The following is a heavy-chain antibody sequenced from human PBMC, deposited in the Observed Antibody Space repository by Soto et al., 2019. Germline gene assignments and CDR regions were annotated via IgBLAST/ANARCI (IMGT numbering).Heavy chain of an antibody. CDR3: ARGAGAATRYYYYYYGMDV. D-gene: IGHD2-15*01. J-gene: IGHJ6*02. V-gene: IGHV1-69*01. CDR2: IIPIFGTA. Sequence: QVQLVQSGAEVKKPGSSVKVSCKASGGTFSSYAISWVRQAPGQGLEWMGGIIPIFGTANYAQKFQGRVTITADESTSTAYMELSSLRSEDTAVYYCARGAGAATRYYYYYYGMDVWGQGTTVTVSS. CDR1: GGTFSSYA.